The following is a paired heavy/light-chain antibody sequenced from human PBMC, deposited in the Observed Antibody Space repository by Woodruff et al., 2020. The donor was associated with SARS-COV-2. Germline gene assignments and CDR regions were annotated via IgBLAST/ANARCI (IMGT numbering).Light chain of an antibody. CDR3: QETYTSLYT. CDR2: AAS. J-gene: IGKJ2*01. Sequence: DIQMTQSPSSLSASVGDRVTITCRANETISRYLNWYQQKPGTVPRLLIYAASTLQSGVPSRVSGSRSGTDFTLTISSLQPDDIGTYYCQETYTSLYTFGQGTKLEIK. V-gene: IGKV1-39*01. CDR1: ETISRY.
Heavy chain of an antibody. CDR3: ARESLGSASHFDY. CDR2: INPNSGAT. J-gene: IGHJ4*02. V-gene: IGHV1-2*06. CDR1: GYTFSDFY. D-gene: IGHD3-10*01. Sequence: QVQMVQSGAEVKKPGASMRVSCKASGYTFSDFYMHWVRQAPGQGLEWMGRINPNSGATVSAPKFQGRLTMTRDTSSDLGYMELSSLTSDDTAVYYCARESLGSASHFDYWGQGSRVTVSS.